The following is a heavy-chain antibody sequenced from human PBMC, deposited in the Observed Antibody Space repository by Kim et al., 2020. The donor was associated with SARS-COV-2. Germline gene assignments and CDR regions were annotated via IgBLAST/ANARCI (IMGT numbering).Heavy chain of an antibody. V-gene: IGHV3-20*01. J-gene: IGHJ6*02. Sequence: SVKGRVTISRDNSKNALDLQMNSLSAEDTALYHCARAVVAAGYYYCGMDVWGQGTTVTVSS. CDR3: ARAVVAAGYYYCGMDV. D-gene: IGHD2-15*01.